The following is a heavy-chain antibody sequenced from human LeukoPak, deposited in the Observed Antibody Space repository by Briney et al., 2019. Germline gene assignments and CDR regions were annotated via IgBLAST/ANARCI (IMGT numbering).Heavy chain of an antibody. CDR3: ARGMHYYDSSGYLY. D-gene: IGHD3-22*01. CDR1: GYTFTSYD. Sequence: ASVKVSCKASGYTFTSYDINWVGQATGQGLEWMGWINPNSGNTGYAQKFQGRVTMTRNTSISTAYMELSSLRSEDTAVYYCARGMHYYDSSGYLYWGQGTLVTVSS. V-gene: IGHV1-8*01. J-gene: IGHJ4*02. CDR2: INPNSGNT.